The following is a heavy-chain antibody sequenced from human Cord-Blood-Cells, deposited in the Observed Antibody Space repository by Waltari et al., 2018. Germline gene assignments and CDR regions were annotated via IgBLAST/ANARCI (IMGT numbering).Heavy chain of an antibody. Sequence: QLQLQESGPGLVKPSETLSLTCTVSGGSISSSSYYWGWIRQPPGQGLEWIGSIYYSGSTYYNPSLKSRVTISVDTSKNQFSLKLSSVTAADTAVYYCARRGIAAAGDAFDIWGQGTMVTVSS. D-gene: IGHD6-13*01. CDR1: GGSISSSSYY. CDR3: ARRGIAAAGDAFDI. CDR2: IYYSGST. J-gene: IGHJ3*02. V-gene: IGHV4-39*01.